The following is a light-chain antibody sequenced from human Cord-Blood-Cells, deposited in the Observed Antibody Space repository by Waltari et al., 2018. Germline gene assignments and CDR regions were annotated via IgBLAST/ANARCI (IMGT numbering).Light chain of an antibody. CDR1: SSDVGSYNL. Sequence: SALTQPASVSGSPGQSITISCTGTSSDVGSYNLVSWYQQHPGKAPKLMIYEGSKRPSVVSNRFSGSKSGNTASLTISGLQAEDEADYYCCSYAGSSIVVFGGGTKLTVL. CDR3: CSYAGSSIVV. V-gene: IGLV2-23*01. J-gene: IGLJ2*01. CDR2: EGS.